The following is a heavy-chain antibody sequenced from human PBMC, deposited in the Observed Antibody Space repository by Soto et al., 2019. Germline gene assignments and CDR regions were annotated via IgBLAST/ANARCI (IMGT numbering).Heavy chain of an antibody. Sequence: QVQLVESGGGVVQPGRSLRLSCAASGFTFSSYGMHWVRQAPGKGLEWVAVISYDGSNKYYADSVKGRFTISRDKSKNTLYLQMNSLRAEDTAVYYCAKDPYDLSYYFDYWGQGTLVTVSS. CDR3: AKDPYDLSYYFDY. CDR2: ISYDGSNK. J-gene: IGHJ4*02. D-gene: IGHD2-8*01. V-gene: IGHV3-30*18. CDR1: GFTFSSYG.